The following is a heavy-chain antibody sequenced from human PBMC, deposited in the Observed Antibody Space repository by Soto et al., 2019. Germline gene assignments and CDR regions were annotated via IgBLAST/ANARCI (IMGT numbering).Heavy chain of an antibody. CDR2: ISAYNGNT. Sequence: ASVKVSCKASGYTFTSYGISWVRQAPGQGLEWMGWISAYNGNTNYAQKLQGRVTMTTDTSTSTAYMELRSLRSDDTAVYYCARRYCSGGSCYSERGWWFDPRGQGTLVTVSS. D-gene: IGHD2-15*01. CDR3: ARRYCSGGSCYSERGWWFDP. CDR1: GYTFTSYG. J-gene: IGHJ5*02. V-gene: IGHV1-18*01.